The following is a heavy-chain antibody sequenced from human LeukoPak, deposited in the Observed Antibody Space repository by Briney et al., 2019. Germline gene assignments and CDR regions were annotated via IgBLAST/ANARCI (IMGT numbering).Heavy chain of an antibody. V-gene: IGHV3-30-3*01. Sequence: GGSLRLSCAASGFTFSNYAMHWVRQAPGKGLEWVAVISYDGSNKYYADSVKGRFTISRDNSKNTLYLQMNSLRAEDTAVYYCARWAGYCSSTSCYTDAEYFQHWGQGTLVTVSS. J-gene: IGHJ1*01. D-gene: IGHD2-2*02. CDR1: GFTFSNYA. CDR2: ISYDGSNK. CDR3: ARWAGYCSSTSCYTDAEYFQH.